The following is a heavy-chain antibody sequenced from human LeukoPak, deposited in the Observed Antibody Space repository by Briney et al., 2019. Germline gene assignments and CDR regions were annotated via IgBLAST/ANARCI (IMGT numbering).Heavy chain of an antibody. CDR1: GFPFNSYA. Sequence: GGSLRLSCAASGFPFNSYAMHWVRQAPGKGLEWVAVIWYDGSNKYYADSVKGRFTISRDNSKNTLYLQMNSLRAEDTAVYYCARTYYYDSSGGGAFDYWGQGTLVTVSS. V-gene: IGHV3-33*01. CDR3: ARTYYYDSSGGGAFDY. J-gene: IGHJ4*02. CDR2: IWYDGSNK. D-gene: IGHD3-22*01.